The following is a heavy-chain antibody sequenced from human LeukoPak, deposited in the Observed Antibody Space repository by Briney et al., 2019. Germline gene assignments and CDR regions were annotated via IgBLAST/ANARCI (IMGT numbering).Heavy chain of an antibody. CDR1: GYAFTGHY. CDR3: ASTFITIFGVVHYYYYYYMDV. J-gene: IGHJ6*03. D-gene: IGHD3-3*01. Sequence: GTSVKVSCKASGYAFTGHYIHWVRQAPGQGLEWMGWINPNNGATKSAQKFQGRITLTRDTSISTAYMDLGRLRSEDTAVYYCASTFITIFGVVHYYYYYYMDVWGKGTTVTVSS. V-gene: IGHV1-2*02. CDR2: INPNNGAT.